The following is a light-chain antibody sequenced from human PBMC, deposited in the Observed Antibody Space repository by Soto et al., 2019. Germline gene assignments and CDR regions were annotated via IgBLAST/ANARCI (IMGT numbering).Light chain of an antibody. V-gene: IGKV1-12*01. Sequence: DILMNHSPSSVYASVGDRVTITCWASHVINSCIAWYQQKPGKAPKLLIYAASSLQSGVPSSFSGRFSGTEFTLTSCSLQPADSATYVCQQSNSFPRTFGGGTKVQVK. CDR3: QQSNSFPRT. CDR2: AAS. CDR1: HVINSC. J-gene: IGKJ4*01.